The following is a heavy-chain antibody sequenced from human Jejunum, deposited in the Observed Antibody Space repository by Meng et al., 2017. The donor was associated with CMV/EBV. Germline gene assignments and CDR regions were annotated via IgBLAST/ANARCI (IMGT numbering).Heavy chain of an antibody. CDR1: GAAMTSGRGS. J-gene: IGHJ5*02. V-gene: IGHV4-39*07. D-gene: IGHD3-16*01. CDR3: ARNATGGGWFDP. CDR2: IYYSGST. Sequence: VSGAAMTSGRGSGGWIRQSPGKGLEWIGTIYYSGSTHYNPSVRSRITMSVDTSKNLFSLELSYVTAADTAVYYCARNATGGGWFDPWGQGTLVTVSS.